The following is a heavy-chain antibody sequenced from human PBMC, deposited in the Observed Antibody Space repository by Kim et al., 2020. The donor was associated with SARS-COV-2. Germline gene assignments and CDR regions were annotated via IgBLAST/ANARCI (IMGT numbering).Heavy chain of an antibody. CDR3: AKVTSGSSGWFEYFQR. V-gene: IGHV3-23*01. CDR2: IRDSGGST. Sequence: GGSLRLSCAASGFTFNSYAMSWVRQAPGKGLEWVSGIRDSGGSTKYADSVKGRFSISRDNSKNTLYLQMDSLRAEATAVYYCAKVTSGSSGWFEYFQRWGQGTLVTVSS. D-gene: IGHD6-19*01. CDR1: GFTFNSYA. J-gene: IGHJ1*01.